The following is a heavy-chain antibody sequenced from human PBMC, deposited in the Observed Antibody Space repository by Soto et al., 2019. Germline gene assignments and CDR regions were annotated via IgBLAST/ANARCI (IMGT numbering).Heavy chain of an antibody. CDR2: IIPLFDTP. D-gene: IGHD2-15*01. CDR1: AGTFTSYA. V-gene: IGHV1-69*06. CDR3: ARWVVKLAVGSYYYYGMDL. J-gene: IGHJ6*02. Sequence: QVQLVQSGAEVRKPGSSVKVSCRTSAGTFTSYAFSWVRQAPGQGLEWMGNIIPLFDTPIYAQKFRDRVAISADKSTSTVYMVLSSLRSDDTAVYFCARWVVKLAVGSYYYYGMDLWGQGTTVIVSS.